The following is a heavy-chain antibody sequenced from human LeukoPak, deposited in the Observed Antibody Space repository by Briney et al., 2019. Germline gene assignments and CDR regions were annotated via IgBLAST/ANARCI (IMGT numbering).Heavy chain of an antibody. J-gene: IGHJ5*02. V-gene: IGHV1-2*02. CDR2: INPNSGGI. Sequence: ASVKVSCKASGYTFTGYYMHWVRQTPGQGLEWMGWINPNSGGINYAQKFQGRVTMTRDTSITTAFMELSRLRSDDTAVYYCAREGVGATEFDPWGQGTLVTVSP. D-gene: IGHD1-26*01. CDR3: AREGVGATEFDP. CDR1: GYTFTGYY.